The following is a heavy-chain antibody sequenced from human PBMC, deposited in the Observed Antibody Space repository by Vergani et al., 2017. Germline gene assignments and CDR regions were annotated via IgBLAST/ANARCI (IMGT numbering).Heavy chain of an antibody. CDR1: GFTFSSYA. J-gene: IGHJ6*03. CDR3: AGEGVSSSWSYYYYYYMDV. CDR2: ISYDGSNK. Sequence: QVQLVESGGGVVQPGRSLRLSCAASGFTFSSYAMHWVRQAPGKGLEWVAVISYDGSNKYYADSVKGRFTISRDNSKNTLYLQMNRLRAEDTAVYYCAGEGVSSSWSYYYYYYMDVWGKGTTVTVSS. D-gene: IGHD6-13*01. V-gene: IGHV3-30-3*01.